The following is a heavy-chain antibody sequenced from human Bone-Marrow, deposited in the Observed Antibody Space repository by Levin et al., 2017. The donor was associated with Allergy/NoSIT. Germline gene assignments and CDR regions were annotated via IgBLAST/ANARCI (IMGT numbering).Heavy chain of an antibody. V-gene: IGHV4-4*02. J-gene: IGHJ6*02. CDR1: GGSIASNNW. CDR2: VYHSGST. CDR3: ARSRWGKIPAADFDYYYYYGMDV. D-gene: IGHD6-13*01. Sequence: KTSETLSLTCAVSGGSIASNNWWTWVRQPPGKGLLWIGEVYHSGSTKYNPSLQSRVSISLDNSNNQVSLRLDSVTAADTAVYYCARSRWGKIPAADFDYYYYYGMDVWGQGTTVTVSS.